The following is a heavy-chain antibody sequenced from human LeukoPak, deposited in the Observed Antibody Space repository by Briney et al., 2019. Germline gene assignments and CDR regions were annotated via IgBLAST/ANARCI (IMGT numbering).Heavy chain of an antibody. Sequence: ALESPSPTPTLSGFATSAYTSDGIWQSPREGLEWIGYISSSGRTDNNPSLQSRVTISLDTSKNQFSLILISLTAADTAVYYCARGYYEPFESWGTGAQPTVSS. CDR2: ISSSGRT. CDR1: GFATSAYT. CDR3: ARGYYEPFES. D-gene: IGHD3-22*01. V-gene: IGHV4-59*01. J-gene: IGHJ4*02.